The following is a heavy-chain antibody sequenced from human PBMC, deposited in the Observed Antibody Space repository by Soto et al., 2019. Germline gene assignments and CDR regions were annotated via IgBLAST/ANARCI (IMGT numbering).Heavy chain of an antibody. Sequence: EVQLVESGGGLIQPGGSLRLSCAASGFTVSSNYMSWVRQAPGKGLEWVSVIYSGGSTYYADSVKGRFTISRDNSKNTLDLQMNSLRAADTAVYYCARVGGLSYWYFDLWGRGTLVTVSS. V-gene: IGHV3-53*01. CDR2: IYSGGST. D-gene: IGHD3-16*01. CDR3: ARVGGLSYWYFDL. J-gene: IGHJ2*01. CDR1: GFTVSSNY.